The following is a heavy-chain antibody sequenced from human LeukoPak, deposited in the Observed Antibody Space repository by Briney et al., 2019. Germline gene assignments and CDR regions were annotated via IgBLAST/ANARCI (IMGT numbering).Heavy chain of an antibody. V-gene: IGHV1-2*02. J-gene: IGHJ5*02. D-gene: IGHD2-2*01. CDR3: VREYQLLYNWFDP. CDR2: INPNSGGT. Sequence: ASVKVSCKASGYTFTGYYMHWVRQAPGQGLEWMGWINPNSGGTNYAQKFQGRVTMTRDTSISTAYMELSRLRSDDTAVYYCVREYQLLYNWFDPWGQGTLVTVSS. CDR1: GYTFTGYY.